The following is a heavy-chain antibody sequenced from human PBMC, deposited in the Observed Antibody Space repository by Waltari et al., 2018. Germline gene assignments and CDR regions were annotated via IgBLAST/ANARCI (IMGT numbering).Heavy chain of an antibody. Sequence: QVQLVQSGGGVVQPGRSLRLSCAASGFTFSSYAMHWVRQAPGKGLEVVAVISNDGSNKYYADAVKGRFTIARDNSKSTLFLQMSSLRADDTAVYYCARDLMAVGAITREGVDDWGQGSLVTVSS. CDR1: GFTFSSYA. V-gene: IGHV3-30-3*01. CDR2: ISNDGSNK. D-gene: IGHD6-19*01. J-gene: IGHJ4*02. CDR3: ARDLMAVGAITREGVDD.